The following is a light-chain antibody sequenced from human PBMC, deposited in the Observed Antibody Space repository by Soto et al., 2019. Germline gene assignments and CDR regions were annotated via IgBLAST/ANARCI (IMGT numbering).Light chain of an antibody. V-gene: IGKV1D-12*01. CDR1: QGFSSW. CDR3: QQANSPRS. Sequence: DIPMTQSPSSVSASVGDRVTITCRASQGFSSWLAWYQQKPGKAPKLLIYAASSLQSGVPSRFSGSGSGTDFTLTISSLQPEDFATYYCQQANSPRSFGPGTKVDIK. J-gene: IGKJ3*01. CDR2: AAS.